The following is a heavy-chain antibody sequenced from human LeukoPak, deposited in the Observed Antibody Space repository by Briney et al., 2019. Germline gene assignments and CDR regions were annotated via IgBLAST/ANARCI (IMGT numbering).Heavy chain of an antibody. V-gene: IGHV1-2*06. J-gene: IGHJ5*02. Sequence: ASVKVSCKAPGYTFTGYYMHWVRQAPGQGLEWMGRINPNSGGTNYAQKFQGRVTMTRDTSISTAYMELSRLRSDDTAVYYCARSTVGYCSGGSCYSGDNWFDPWGQGTLVTVSS. D-gene: IGHD2-15*01. CDR1: GYTFTGYY. CDR3: ARSTVGYCSGGSCYSGDNWFDP. CDR2: INPNSGGT.